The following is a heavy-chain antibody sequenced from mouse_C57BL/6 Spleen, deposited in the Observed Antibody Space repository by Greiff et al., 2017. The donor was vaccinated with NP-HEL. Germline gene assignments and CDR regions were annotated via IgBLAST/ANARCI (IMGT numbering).Heavy chain of an antibody. CDR3: ARRGYYGSEYFDY. CDR2: IDPETGGT. V-gene: IGHV1-15*01. CDR1: GYTFTDYE. J-gene: IGHJ2*01. D-gene: IGHD1-1*01. Sequence: QVHVKQSGAELVRPGASVTLSCKASGYTFTDYEMPWVKQTPVHGLEWIGAIDPETGGTAYNQKFKGKAILTADKSSSTAYMELRSLTSEDSAVYYCARRGYYGSEYFDYWGQGTTLTVSS.